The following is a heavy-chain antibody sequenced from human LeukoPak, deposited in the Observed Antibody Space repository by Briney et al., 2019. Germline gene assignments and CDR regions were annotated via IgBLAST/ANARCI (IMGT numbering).Heavy chain of an antibody. Sequence: SETLSLTCTVSGGSISSYYWSWIRQPPRKGLEWIGNIYYSGSTYYNVSLQSRVTISIDTSKNQFSLRLSSVTAADTAMYFCAKSGGYGLIDYWGQGTLVTVSS. J-gene: IGHJ4*02. V-gene: IGHV4-59*04. CDR1: GGSISSYY. CDR2: IYYSGST. D-gene: IGHD1-26*01. CDR3: AKSGGYGLIDY.